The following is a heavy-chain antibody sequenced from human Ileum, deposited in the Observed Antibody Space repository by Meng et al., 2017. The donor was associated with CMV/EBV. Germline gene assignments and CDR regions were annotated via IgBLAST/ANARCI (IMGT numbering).Heavy chain of an antibody. V-gene: IGHV4-34*01. J-gene: IGHJ4*02. CDR1: GGSFSGYC. CDR2: INHGGSA. Sequence: QVQLHQWGAGLLKPSESLSLTCAVYGGSFSGYCWSWVRQPPGKGLEWIGEINHGGSANYNMSLKSRVTISIDTSKNQFSLNLRSVTAADTAVYYCAPGFRSWIGTYSSWGQGTLVTVSS. CDR3: APGFRSWIGTYSS. D-gene: IGHD1-1*01.